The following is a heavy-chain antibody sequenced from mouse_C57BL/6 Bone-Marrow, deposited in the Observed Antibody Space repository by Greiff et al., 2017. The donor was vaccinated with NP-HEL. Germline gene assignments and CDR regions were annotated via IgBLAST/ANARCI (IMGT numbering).Heavy chain of an antibody. Sequence: QVQLQQSGPGLVAPSQSLSITCTVSGFSLTSYAISWVRQPPGKGLEWLGVIWTGGGTNYNSALKSRLSISKDNSKSQVFLKMNSLQTDDTARYYCARGYGYDPYAMDYWGQGTSVTVSS. V-gene: IGHV2-9-1*01. CDR3: ARGYGYDPYAMDY. CDR1: GFSLTSYA. CDR2: IWTGGGT. J-gene: IGHJ4*01. D-gene: IGHD2-2*01.